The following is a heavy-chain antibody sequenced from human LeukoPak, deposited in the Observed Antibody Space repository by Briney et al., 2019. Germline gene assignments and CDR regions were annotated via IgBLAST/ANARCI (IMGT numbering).Heavy chain of an antibody. CDR3: ARALATAGGDNWFDP. CDR2: IYYSGST. D-gene: IGHD6-13*01. V-gene: IGHV4-59*01. CDR1: GGSTSSYY. J-gene: IGHJ5*02. Sequence: PSETLSLTCTVSGGSTSSYYWSWIRQPPGKILEWIGYIYYSGSTNYNPSLKSRVIISLDTSKNHFSLKLSSVTAADTAVYYCARALATAGGDNWFDPWGQGTLVTVSS.